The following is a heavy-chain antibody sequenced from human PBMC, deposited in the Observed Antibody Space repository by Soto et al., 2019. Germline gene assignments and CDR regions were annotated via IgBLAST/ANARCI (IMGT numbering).Heavy chain of an antibody. CDR1: GGSISSYC. J-gene: IGHJ4*02. Sequence: SETLSLTCTVSGGSISSYCWSWIRQPPGKGLEWIGYIYYSGSTNYNPSLKSRVTISVDTSKSQFSLKLSSVTAADTAVYYCARSRGGYFDYWGQGTLVTVSS. V-gene: IGHV4-59*01. CDR3: ARSRGGYFDY. CDR2: IYYSGST. D-gene: IGHD3-16*01.